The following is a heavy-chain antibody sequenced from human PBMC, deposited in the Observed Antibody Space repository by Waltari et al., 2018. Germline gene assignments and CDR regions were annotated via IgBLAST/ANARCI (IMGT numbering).Heavy chain of an antibody. CDR1: GGSISSYY. Sequence: QVQLQESGPGLVQPSETLSLTCTVSGGSISSYYWSWIRQPPGKGLEWIGYIYYRGSTNYNPSLKSRVTISVDTSKNQFSLKLSSVTAADTAVYYCAREDYYGSGSYSRRYYYYYMDVWGKGTTVTVSS. CDR2: IYYRGST. J-gene: IGHJ6*03. CDR3: AREDYYGSGSYSRRYYYYYMDV. V-gene: IGHV4-59*01. D-gene: IGHD3-10*01.